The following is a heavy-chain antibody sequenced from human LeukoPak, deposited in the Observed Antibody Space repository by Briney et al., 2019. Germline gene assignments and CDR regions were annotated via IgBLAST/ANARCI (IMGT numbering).Heavy chain of an antibody. J-gene: IGHJ3*02. Sequence: GGSLRLSCAASGFTFSSYSMNWVRQAPGKGLEWVSSISSSSSYIYYADSVKGRFTISRDNAKNSLYLQMKSLRAEDTAVYYCARDLAVVAASAFDIWGQGTMVTVSS. CDR1: GFTFSSYS. D-gene: IGHD2-15*01. V-gene: IGHV3-21*01. CDR2: ISSSSSYI. CDR3: ARDLAVVAASAFDI.